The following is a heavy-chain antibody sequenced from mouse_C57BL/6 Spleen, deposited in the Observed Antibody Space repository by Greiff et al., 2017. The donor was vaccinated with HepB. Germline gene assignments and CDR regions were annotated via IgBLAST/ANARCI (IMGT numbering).Heavy chain of an antibody. V-gene: IGHV1-64*01. Sequence: QVQLQQSGAELVKPGASVKLSCKASGYTFTSYWMHWVKQRPGQGLEWIGMIHPNSGSTNYNEKFKSKATLTVDKSSSTAYMQLSSLTSEDSAVYYCARVNYGSSFLDYWGQGTTLTVSS. CDR1: GYTFTSYW. CDR3: ARVNYGSSFLDY. CDR2: IHPNSGST. D-gene: IGHD1-1*01. J-gene: IGHJ2*01.